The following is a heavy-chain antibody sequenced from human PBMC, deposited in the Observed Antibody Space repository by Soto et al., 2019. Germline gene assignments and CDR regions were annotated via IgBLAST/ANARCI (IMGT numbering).Heavy chain of an antibody. V-gene: IGHV4-59*01. CDR3: ARAPVHFDWLPTPPYYFDY. CDR1: GGSISSYY. Sequence: PSETLSLTCTVSGGSISSYYWSWIRQPPGKGLEWIGYIYYTGTTNYNPSLKSRVTISVDTSKNQFSLKLSSVTAADTAVYYCARAPVHFDWLPTPPYYFDYWGQGTLVTGSS. CDR2: IYYTGTT. J-gene: IGHJ4*02. D-gene: IGHD3-9*01.